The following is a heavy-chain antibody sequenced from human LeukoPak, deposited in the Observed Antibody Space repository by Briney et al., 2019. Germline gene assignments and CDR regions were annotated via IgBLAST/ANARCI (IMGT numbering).Heavy chain of an antibody. V-gene: IGHV5-51*01. CDR3: ATSIATSGHFDY. Sequence: GESLKISCNASGYSFTNYCIGWVRHMPGKGLEWRGIIYPGDSDTTYSPSFQSQVPITADKSISTAYLQWSSLKASDTAMDYCATSIATSGHFDYWGQGKLVTVSS. CDR2: IYPGDSDT. CDR1: GYSFTNYC. D-gene: IGHD6-13*01. J-gene: IGHJ4*02.